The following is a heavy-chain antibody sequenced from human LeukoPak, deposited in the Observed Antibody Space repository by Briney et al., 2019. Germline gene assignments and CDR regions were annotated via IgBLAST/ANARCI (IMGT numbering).Heavy chain of an antibody. V-gene: IGHV4-59*01. CDR3: ARGGDYGDLRYFDY. Sequence: SETLSLTCSVSGGSISYYYWTWIRQPPGKGLEWIGYIYYSGSTNYNPSLKSRVTILVDTSKNQFSLKLSSVTAADTAVYYCARGGDYGDLRYFDYWGQGTLVTVSS. CDR2: IYYSGST. D-gene: IGHD4-17*01. J-gene: IGHJ4*02. CDR1: GGSISYYY.